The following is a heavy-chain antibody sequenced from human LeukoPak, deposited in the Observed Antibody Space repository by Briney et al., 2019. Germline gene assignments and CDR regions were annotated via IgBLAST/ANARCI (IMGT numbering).Heavy chain of an antibody. CDR3: ARDQGDTAMVA. V-gene: IGHV4-39*07. CDR1: GGSISSSSYY. CDR2: IYYSGST. Sequence: NPSETLSLTCTVSGGSISSSSYYWGWIRQPPGKGLEWIGSIYYSGSTYYNPSLKSRVTISVDTSKNQFSLKLSSVTAADTAVYYCARDQGDTAMVAWGQGTLVTVSS. D-gene: IGHD5-18*01. J-gene: IGHJ4*02.